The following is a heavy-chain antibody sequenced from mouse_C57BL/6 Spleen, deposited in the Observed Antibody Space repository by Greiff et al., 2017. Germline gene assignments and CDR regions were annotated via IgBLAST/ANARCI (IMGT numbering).Heavy chain of an antibody. CDR2: IHPSASDT. J-gene: IGHJ4*01. CDR3: AIYYDYDEEYYYAMDY. CDR1: GYTFTSYW. D-gene: IGHD2-4*01. Sequence: QVQLQQPGAELVKPGASVKVSCKASGYTFTSYWMHWVKQRPGQGLEWIGRIHPSASDTNYNQKFKGKATLTVDKSSSTAYMQLSSLTSEDSAVYYCAIYYDYDEEYYYAMDYWGQGTSVTVSS. V-gene: IGHV1-74*01.